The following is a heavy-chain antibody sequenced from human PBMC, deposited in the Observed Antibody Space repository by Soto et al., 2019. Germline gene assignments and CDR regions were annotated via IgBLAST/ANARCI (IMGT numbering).Heavy chain of an antibody. CDR1: GGSISGGGYY. D-gene: IGHD3-22*01. V-gene: IGHV4-30-4*01. CDR2: IYYSGST. J-gene: IGHJ4*02. CDR3: ATLPDDDSSGYLGYFEY. Sequence: PSETLSLTCTVSGGSISGGGYYWSWIRHPPGKGLERIGYIYYSGSTYYNPSLKSRVTISVDTSNHQSSLKLSSLTAADRAVHYCATLPDDDSSGYLGYFEYVGQGTLVTVFS.